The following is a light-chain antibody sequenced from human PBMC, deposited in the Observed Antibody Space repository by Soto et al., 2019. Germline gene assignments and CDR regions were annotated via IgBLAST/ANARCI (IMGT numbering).Light chain of an antibody. V-gene: IGLV2-14*03. CDR3: SSYRVGGSYV. J-gene: IGLJ1*01. CDR2: NVN. CDR1: SSDVGRHNA. Sequence: QSALTQPASVSGSPGQSITISCSGTSSDVGRHNAVSWYQQHPGKVPQLMIYNVNIRPSGISDRFSASKSGNMASLTISGLQAEDEADYYCSSYRVGGSYVFGTGTKLTGL.